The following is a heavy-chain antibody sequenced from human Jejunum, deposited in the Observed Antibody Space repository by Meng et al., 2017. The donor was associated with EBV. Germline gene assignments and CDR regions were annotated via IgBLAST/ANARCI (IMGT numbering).Heavy chain of an antibody. Sequence: QVAVVQVGGEVKKPGASVKVFCKASGFTCTDYDINWVRQAAGQGLEWMGWMNPSNGKTGYAQKFQGRVTMTRDASTSTAYMELSSLRSDDTAVYFCARGAQPIDLWGQGTLVTVSS. CDR3: ARGAQPIDL. D-gene: IGHD3-3*01. V-gene: IGHV1-8*01. J-gene: IGHJ5*02. CDR1: GFTCTDYD. CDR2: MNPSNGKT.